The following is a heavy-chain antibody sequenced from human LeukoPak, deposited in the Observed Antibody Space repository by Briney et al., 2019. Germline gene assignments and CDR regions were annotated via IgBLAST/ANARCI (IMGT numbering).Heavy chain of an antibody. CDR1: GGSISSSSYY. J-gene: IGHJ6*02. CDR2: IYYSGST. D-gene: IGHD3-3*01. Sequence: SETLSLTCTVSGGSISSSSYYWGWIRQPPGRGLEWIGSIYYSGSTNYNPSLKSRVTISVDTSKNQFSLKLSSVTAADTAVYYCARFGAAAERRGRYYYYCMDVWGQGTQVTVSS. V-gene: IGHV4-39*07. CDR3: ARFGAAAERRGRYYYYCMDV.